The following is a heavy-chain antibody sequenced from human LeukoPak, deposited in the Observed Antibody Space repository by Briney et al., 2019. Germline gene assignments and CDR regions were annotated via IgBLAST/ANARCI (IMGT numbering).Heavy chain of an antibody. CDR1: GFTFSTYS. D-gene: IGHD3-10*01. CDR3: ARGRWFGELLHPYYFDY. CDR2: ISSSSSSSI. V-gene: IGHV3-21*01. J-gene: IGHJ4*02. Sequence: PGGSLRLSCAASGFTFSTYSMNWVRQAPGKGLEWVSSISSSSSSSIYYADSVKGRFTISRDSAKNSLYLQTNSLRAEDTAVYYCARGRWFGELLHPYYFDYWGQGTLVTVSS.